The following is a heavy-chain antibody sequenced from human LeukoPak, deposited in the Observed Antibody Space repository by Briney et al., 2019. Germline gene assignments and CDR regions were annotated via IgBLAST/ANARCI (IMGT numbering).Heavy chain of an antibody. Sequence: VASVKVSCKASGYTFTSYDINWVRQATGQGLEWMGWMNPNSGNTGYAQKFQGRVTMTRNTSISTAYMELSSLRSEDAAVYYCARASGWAMRYYYGLENCDYWGQGALGTVSS. J-gene: IGHJ4*02. D-gene: IGHD3-10*01. CDR1: GYTFTSYD. V-gene: IGHV1-8*01. CDR3: ARASGWAMRYYYGLENCDY. CDR2: MNPNSGNT.